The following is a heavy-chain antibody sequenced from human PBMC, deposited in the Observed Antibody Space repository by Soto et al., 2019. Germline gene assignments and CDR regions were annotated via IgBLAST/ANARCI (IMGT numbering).Heavy chain of an antibody. CDR2: ISYDGSNK. D-gene: IGHD1-26*01. J-gene: IGHJ4*02. Sequence: QVQLVESGGGVVQPGRSLRLSCAASGFTFSSYGMHWVRQAPGKGLEWVAVISYDGSNKYYADSVKGRFTISRDNSKNTLYVQMNSLRAEDTAVYYCAKDSRGVGALDYWGQGTLVTVSS. CDR3: AKDSRGVGALDY. CDR1: GFTFSSYG. V-gene: IGHV3-30*18.